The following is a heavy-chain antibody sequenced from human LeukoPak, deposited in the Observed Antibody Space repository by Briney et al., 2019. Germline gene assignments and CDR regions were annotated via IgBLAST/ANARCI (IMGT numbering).Heavy chain of an antibody. J-gene: IGHJ4*02. CDR3: ASGGRGYSYGYDY. V-gene: IGHV3-74*01. CDR2: INSDGSST. CDR1: GFTFSSYC. D-gene: IGHD5-18*01. Sequence: PGGSLRLSCAASGFTFSSYCMHWVRQAPGKGLVWVSRINSDGSSTSYADSVKGRFTISRDNAKNTLYLQMNSLRAEDTAVYYCASGGRGYSYGYDYWGQGTLVTVSS.